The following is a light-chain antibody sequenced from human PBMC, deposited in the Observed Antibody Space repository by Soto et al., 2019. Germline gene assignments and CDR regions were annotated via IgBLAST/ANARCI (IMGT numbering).Light chain of an antibody. CDR1: QSVTSSH. CDR2: GAS. J-gene: IGKJ2*01. V-gene: IGKV3-20*01. CDR3: QQYGSATYT. Sequence: EIVLTQSPGSLSLSPRERATLSCRASQSVTSSHLAWYQQKPGQAPRLLIYGASRRATGIPDRFSGSGSGTDFTLTISRLEPEDSGMYYCQQYGSATYTFGQGTKVEIK.